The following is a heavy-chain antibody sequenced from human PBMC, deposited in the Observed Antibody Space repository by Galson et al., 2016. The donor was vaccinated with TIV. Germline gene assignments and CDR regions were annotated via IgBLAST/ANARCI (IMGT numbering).Heavy chain of an antibody. V-gene: IGHV1-69*06. CDR1: GGTFNA. D-gene: IGHD6-19*01. Sequence: SVKVSCKASGGTFNAITWVRQAPGQGLEWMGRIIAVFGTTNYAHKFQGRVTLAADTSTTTAYMEVSSLTSGDTAVYYCARVGEESEYSGEYYFDAWGQGTQVIVSS. J-gene: IGHJ4*01. CDR2: IIAVFGTT. CDR3: ARVGEESEYSGEYYFDA.